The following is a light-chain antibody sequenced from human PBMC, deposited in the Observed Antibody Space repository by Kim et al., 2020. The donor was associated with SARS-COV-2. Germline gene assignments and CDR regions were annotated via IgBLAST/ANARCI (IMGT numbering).Light chain of an antibody. CDR3: QVWDSSSDHPGV. V-gene: IGLV3-21*04. J-gene: IGLJ3*02. CDR2: YDT. Sequence: PGKPASLTGGGDNVGSKSVHWYQRKPGQAPVLVIYYDTDRPSGIPERFSGSNSGNTATLTITRVEAGDEADYHCQVWDSSSDHPGVFGGGTQLTVL. CDR1: NVGSKS.